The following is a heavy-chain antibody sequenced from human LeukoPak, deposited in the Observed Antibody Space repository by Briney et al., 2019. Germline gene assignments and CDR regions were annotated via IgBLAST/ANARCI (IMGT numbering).Heavy chain of an antibody. CDR1: GGSISSYY. CDR2: IYYSGST. V-gene: IGHV4-59*01. Sequence: SETLSLTCTVSGGSISSYYWSWIRQPPGKGLEWIEYIYYSGSTNYNPSLKSRVTISVDTSKNQFSLKLSSVTAADTAVYYCAGGGGYSSSPGWFDPWGQGTLVTVSS. CDR3: AGGGGYSSSPGWFDP. J-gene: IGHJ5*02. D-gene: IGHD6-6*01.